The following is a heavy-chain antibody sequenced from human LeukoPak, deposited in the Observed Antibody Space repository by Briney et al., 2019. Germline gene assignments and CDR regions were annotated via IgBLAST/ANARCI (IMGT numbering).Heavy chain of an antibody. D-gene: IGHD3-22*01. CDR3: ARHGRYYDRSGEPKLHY. Sequence: PSETLSLTCTVSGGSISSYYWSWIRQPPGKGLEWIGYIYYSGSTNYNPSLKSRVTISVDTSNNEFSLKLSSVTAADTAVYYCARHGRYYDRSGEPKLHYWGQGILVTVSS. J-gene: IGHJ4*02. CDR1: GGSISSYY. V-gene: IGHV4-59*08. CDR2: IYYSGST.